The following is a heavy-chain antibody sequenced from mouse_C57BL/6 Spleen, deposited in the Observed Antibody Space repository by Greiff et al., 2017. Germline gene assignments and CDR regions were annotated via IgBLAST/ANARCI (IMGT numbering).Heavy chain of an antibody. D-gene: IGHD4-1*01. CDR1: GFTFSDYG. CDR2: ISSGSSTI. CDR3: ARLDWGEVDY. Sequence: EVQLVESGGGLVKPGGSLTLSCAASGFTFSDYGMHWVRQAPEKGLEWVAYISSGSSTIYYADTVKGRFTISRDNAKNTLFLQMTSLRSEDTAMYYCARLDWGEVDYWGKGTSVTVSS. J-gene: IGHJ4*01. V-gene: IGHV5-17*01.